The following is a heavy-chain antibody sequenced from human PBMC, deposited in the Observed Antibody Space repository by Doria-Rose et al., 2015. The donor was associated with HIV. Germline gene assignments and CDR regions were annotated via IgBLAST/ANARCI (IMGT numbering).Heavy chain of an antibody. CDR2: IFSDDDR. CDR1: GVSLSSPGMG. D-gene: IGHD6-13*01. CDR3: ARIKSSRWYHKYYFDF. J-gene: IGHJ4*02. Sequence: QVTLKESGPVLVKPTETLTLTCTASGVSLSSPGMGVSWIRQPPGKALEWLANIFSDDDRSYKTSLESRLTISMCTSKSQLVLTMTDMDPVDTATYYCARIKSSRWYHKYYFDFWGQGTLVIVSA. V-gene: IGHV2-26*01.